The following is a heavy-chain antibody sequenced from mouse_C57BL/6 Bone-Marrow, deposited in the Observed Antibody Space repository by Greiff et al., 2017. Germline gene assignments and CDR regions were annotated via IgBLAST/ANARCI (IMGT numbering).Heavy chain of an antibody. V-gene: IGHV1-9*01. CDR1: GYTFPGYL. J-gene: IGHJ3*01. CDR3: ATGITRMFAC. D-gene: IGHD2-4*01. CDR2: ILSGSGST. Sequence: QVLLQLSGAELMKPGASVKLSCKATGYTFPGYLIEWVKQMPGHGLEWLGEILSGSGSTTYNETVKGKATFTADTSSNTAYMQLSSLTTEDSAFYYWATGITRMFACWGEGALVTVTA.